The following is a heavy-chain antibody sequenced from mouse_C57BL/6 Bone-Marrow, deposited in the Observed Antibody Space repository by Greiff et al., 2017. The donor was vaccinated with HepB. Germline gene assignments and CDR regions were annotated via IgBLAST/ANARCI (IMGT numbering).Heavy chain of an antibody. CDR3: ARENYEAY. D-gene: IGHD2-4*01. Sequence: EVMLVESGGGLVKPGGSLKLSCAASGFTFSSYAMSWVRQTPEKRLEWVATISDGGSYTYYPDNVKGRFTISRDNAKNNLYLQMSHLKSEDTAMYYCARENYEAYWGQGTLVTVSA. CDR1: GFTFSSYA. CDR2: ISDGGSYT. V-gene: IGHV5-4*01. J-gene: IGHJ3*01.